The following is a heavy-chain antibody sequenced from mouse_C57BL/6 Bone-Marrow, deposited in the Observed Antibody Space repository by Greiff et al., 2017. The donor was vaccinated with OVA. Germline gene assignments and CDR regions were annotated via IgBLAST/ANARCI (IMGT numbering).Heavy chain of an antibody. CDR3: ARRGCTTVVATRAWFAY. Sequence: QVQLQQSGAELARPGASVKLSCKASGYTFTSYGISWVKQRTGQGLEWIGEIYPRSGTTYYNEKVKGKATLTADKSTSTAYMELRSLTSEGAAVYCCARRGCTTVVATRAWFAYWGQGTLVTVSA. CDR2: IYPRSGTT. V-gene: IGHV1-81*01. D-gene: IGHD1-1*01. CDR1: GYTFTSYG. J-gene: IGHJ3*01.